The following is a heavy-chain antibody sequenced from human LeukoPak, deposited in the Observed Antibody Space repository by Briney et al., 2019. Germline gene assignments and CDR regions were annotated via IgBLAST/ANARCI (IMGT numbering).Heavy chain of an antibody. V-gene: IGHV3-48*03. CDR2: ISSSGSTI. D-gene: IGHD3-16*02. CDR3: ARVAYDYVWGSYRFGAFDI. Sequence: PGGSLRLSCAASGFTFSSYEMNWVRQAPGKGLEWVSYISSSGSTIYYADSVKGRFTISRDNAKNSLYLQMNSLRAEDTAVYYCARVAYDYVWGSYRFGAFDIWGQGTMVTVSS. J-gene: IGHJ3*02. CDR1: GFTFSSYE.